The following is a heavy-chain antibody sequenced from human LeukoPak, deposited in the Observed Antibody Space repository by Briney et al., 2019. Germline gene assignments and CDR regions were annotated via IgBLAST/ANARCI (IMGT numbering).Heavy chain of an antibody. CDR3: ARAGPIDY. CDR2: IYSGGNT. Sequence: PGRSLRLSCAASGFTFSSYGMHWVRQAPGKGLEWVSVIYSGGNTYYADSVKGRFTISRDNSKNTVYLQMNSLRAEDTAVYYCARAGPIDYWGQGTLVTVSS. V-gene: IGHV3-NL1*01. J-gene: IGHJ4*02. CDR1: GFTFSSYG.